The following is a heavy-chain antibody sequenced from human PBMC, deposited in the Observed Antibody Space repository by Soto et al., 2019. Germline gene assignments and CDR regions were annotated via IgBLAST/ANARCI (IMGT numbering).Heavy chain of an antibody. CDR2: ISGSGGST. CDR3: AKDLKMATIYYYFDY. Sequence: GGSLRLSCAASGFTFSSYAMSWVRQAPGKGLEWVSAISGSGGSTYYADSVKGRFTISRDNSKNTLYLQMNSLRAEDTAVYYCAKDLKMATIYYYFDYWGQGTLVTVSS. D-gene: IGHD5-12*01. CDR1: GFTFSSYA. J-gene: IGHJ4*02. V-gene: IGHV3-23*01.